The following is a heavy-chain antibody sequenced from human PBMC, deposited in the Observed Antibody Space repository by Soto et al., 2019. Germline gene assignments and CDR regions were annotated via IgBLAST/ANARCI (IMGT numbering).Heavy chain of an antibody. CDR1: VGAFSGYI. D-gene: IGHD4-17*01. CDR2: INDSGTT. CDR3: ARGIFYGWYFDL. J-gene: IGHJ2*01. V-gene: IGHV4-34*01. Sequence: QVQLQQWGTGLLKPAETLSLTCAVYVGAFSGYIWTWIRQSPGKGLECIGEINDSGTTNYNPSRKSRVSLSVDMTKKQVFLNLRSVTAAETAVYYCARGIFYGWYFDLWGRATLVTVSS.